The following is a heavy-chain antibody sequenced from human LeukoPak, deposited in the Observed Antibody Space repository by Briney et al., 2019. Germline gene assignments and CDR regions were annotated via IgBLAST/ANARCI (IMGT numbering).Heavy chain of an antibody. CDR2: INHSGST. V-gene: IGHV4-34*01. CDR3: ARQNYYDSSGCDY. Sequence: SETLSLTCAVYGGSFSGYYWSWIRQPPGKGLVWIGEINHSGSTNYNASLKSRVTISVDTSNNQFSLKLNSVTAADTAVYYCARQNYYDSSGCDYWGQGTLVTVSS. D-gene: IGHD3-22*01. CDR1: GGSFSGYY. J-gene: IGHJ4*02.